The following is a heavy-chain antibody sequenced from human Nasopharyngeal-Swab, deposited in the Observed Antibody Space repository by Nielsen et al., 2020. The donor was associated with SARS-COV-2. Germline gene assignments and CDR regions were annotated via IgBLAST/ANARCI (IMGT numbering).Heavy chain of an antibody. D-gene: IGHD5-12*01. CDR2: INPSGGST. Sequence: WVRQAPGQGLEWMGIINPSGGSTSYAQKFQGRVTMTRDTSTSTVYVELGSLRSEDTAVYYCARDQKYSGYDGSGYWGQGTLVTVSS. J-gene: IGHJ4*02. V-gene: IGHV1-46*01. CDR3: ARDQKYSGYDGSGY.